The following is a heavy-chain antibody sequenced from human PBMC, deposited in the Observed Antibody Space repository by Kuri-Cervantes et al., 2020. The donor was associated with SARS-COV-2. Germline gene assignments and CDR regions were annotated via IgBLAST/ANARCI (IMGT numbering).Heavy chain of an antibody. J-gene: IGHJ4*02. CDR2: ISYDGKHK. Sequence: GESLKISCAASGFNFSRTDMHWVRQAPGKGLEWVAVISYDGKHKKCIVSGKGRFTISRDNSQNTLFLQMTSLRSEDTAMYYCAKDHFGVQGFWGQGTLVTVSS. V-gene: IGHV3-30*18. D-gene: IGHD2-21*01. CDR1: GFNFSRTD. CDR3: AKDHFGVQGF.